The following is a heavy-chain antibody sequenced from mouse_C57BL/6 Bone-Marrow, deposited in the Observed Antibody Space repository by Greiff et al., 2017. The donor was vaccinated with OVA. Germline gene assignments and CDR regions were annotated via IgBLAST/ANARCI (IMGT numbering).Heavy chain of an antibody. V-gene: IGHV2-2*01. J-gene: IGHJ4*01. CDR2: IWSGGST. CDR1: GFSLTSYG. D-gene: IGHD2-4*01. Sequence: QVQLQQSGPGLVQPSQSLSITCTVSGFSLTSYGVHWVRQSPGKGLEWLGVIWSGGSTDYNAAFISRLSISKDNSKSQVFFKMNSLQADDTAIYYCARNPLYDYAYAMDYWGQGTSVTVSS. CDR3: ARNPLYDYAYAMDY.